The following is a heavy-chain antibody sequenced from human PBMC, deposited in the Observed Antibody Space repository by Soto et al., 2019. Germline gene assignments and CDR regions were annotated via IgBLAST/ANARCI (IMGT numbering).Heavy chain of an antibody. CDR2: INSDGSST. D-gene: IGHD3-22*01. V-gene: IGHV3-74*01. CDR3: ASGGYYYDGSGHIDY. Sequence: EVQLVESGGGLVQPGGSLRLSCAASGFTFSAYWMHWVRQAPGKGLVWVSRINSDGSSTTYADSVKGRFTISRDNAXXTLYLQMNSLRAEDTAVFYCASGGYYYDGSGHIDYWGQGTLVTVSS. CDR1: GFTFSAYW. J-gene: IGHJ4*02.